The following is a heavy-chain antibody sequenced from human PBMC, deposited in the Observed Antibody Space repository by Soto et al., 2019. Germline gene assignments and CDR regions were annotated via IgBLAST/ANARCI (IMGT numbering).Heavy chain of an antibody. Sequence: VASVKVSCKASGYTFTSYAMHWVRQAPGQRLEWMGWINAGNGNTKYSQKFQGRVTITRDTSASTAYMELSSLRSEDTAVYYCARDLDSSGWTEYFQHWGQGTLVTVSS. CDR3: ARDLDSSGWTEYFQH. V-gene: IGHV1-3*01. CDR1: GYTFTSYA. D-gene: IGHD6-19*01. CDR2: INAGNGNT. J-gene: IGHJ1*01.